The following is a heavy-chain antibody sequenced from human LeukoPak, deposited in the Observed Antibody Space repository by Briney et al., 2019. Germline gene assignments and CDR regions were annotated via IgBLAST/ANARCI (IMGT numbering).Heavy chain of an antibody. CDR2: INPNSGT. J-gene: IGHJ4*02. CDR1: GYTFSGYY. CDR3: AREEQHQRGRHFEY. D-gene: IGHD6-13*01. Sequence: APVKVSCKASGYTFSGYYIHWVRQGPGQGLEWMGWINPNSGTNYAQNFQGRVTMTRDTSISTAYMELSRLRSDDTAVYYCAREEQHQRGRHFEYWGQGTLVTVSS. V-gene: IGHV1-2*02.